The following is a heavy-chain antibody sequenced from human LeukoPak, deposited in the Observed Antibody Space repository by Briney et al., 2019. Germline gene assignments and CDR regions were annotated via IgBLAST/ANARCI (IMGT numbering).Heavy chain of an antibody. CDR2: IYPGDSDT. CDR3: ARQNDFRLDY. D-gene: IGHD3-3*01. CDR1: GYTFSSYW. V-gene: IGHV5-51*01. J-gene: IGHJ4*02. Sequence: GESLQISCKGSGYTFSSYWIGWVRQVPGKGVEWMGIIYPGDSDTRYSPSLQGQVTISVDTSIGTAYLQWSSLKASDTAIYYCARQNDFRLDYWGQGTLVTVSS.